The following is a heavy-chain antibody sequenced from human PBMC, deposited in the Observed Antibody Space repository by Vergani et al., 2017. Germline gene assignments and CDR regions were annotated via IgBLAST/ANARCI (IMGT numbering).Heavy chain of an antibody. CDR3: AKDRFGRDGYNVIDWFDP. CDR2: ISGSGGST. J-gene: IGHJ5*02. D-gene: IGHD5-24*01. CDR1: GFTFSSYA. Sequence: EVQLLESGGGLVQPGGSLRLSCAASGFTFSSYAMSWVRQAPGKGLEWVSAISGSGGSTYYADSVKGRFTISRDNSKNTLYLQMNSLRAEDTAVYYCAKDRFGRDGYNVIDWFDPWGQGTLVTVSS. V-gene: IGHV3-23*01.